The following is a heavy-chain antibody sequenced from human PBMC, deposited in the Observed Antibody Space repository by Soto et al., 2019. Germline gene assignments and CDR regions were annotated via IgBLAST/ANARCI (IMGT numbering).Heavy chain of an antibody. CDR2: IYTSGST. CDR1: GGSISSYY. Sequence: SETLSLTCTVSGGSISSYYWSWIRQPAGKGLEWIGRIYTSGSTNYNPSLKSRVTMSVDTSKNQFSLKLSSVTAADTAVYYCARDRSFTIFGIGLVGMDVWDQGTTVTVSS. CDR3: ARDRSFTIFGIGLVGMDV. V-gene: IGHV4-4*07. D-gene: IGHD3-3*01. J-gene: IGHJ6*02.